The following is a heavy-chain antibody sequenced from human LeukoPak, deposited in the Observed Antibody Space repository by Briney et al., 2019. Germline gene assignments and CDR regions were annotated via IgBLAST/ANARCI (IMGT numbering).Heavy chain of an antibody. V-gene: IGHV1-69*05. J-gene: IGHJ6*03. CDR2: IIPIFGTA. Sequence: ASVKVSCKASGGTFSSYAISWVRQAPGQGLEWMGGIIPIFGTANYAQKFQGRVTITTDESTSTAYMELSSLRSEDTAVYYCARGGIAAAGTGQSPYYYYYYMDVWGKGTTVTVSS. CDR3: ARGGIAAAGTGQSPYYYYYYMDV. CDR1: GGTFSSYA. D-gene: IGHD6-13*01.